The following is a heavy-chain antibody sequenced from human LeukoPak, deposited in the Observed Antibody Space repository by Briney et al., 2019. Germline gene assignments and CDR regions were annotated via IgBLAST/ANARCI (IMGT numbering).Heavy chain of an antibody. CDR3: ARGWFGESDYGMDV. CDR1: GVSIGSYY. D-gene: IGHD3-10*01. J-gene: IGHJ6*04. V-gene: IGHV4-59*01. CDR2: IYHSGSS. Sequence: PSETLSLTCTVSGVSIGSYYWSWIRQPPGKGLEWIGYIYHSGSSNYNPSLKSRVTISIDTSKNRFSLKLTSVTAADTAVYYCARGWFGESDYGMDVWSKGTTVTVSS.